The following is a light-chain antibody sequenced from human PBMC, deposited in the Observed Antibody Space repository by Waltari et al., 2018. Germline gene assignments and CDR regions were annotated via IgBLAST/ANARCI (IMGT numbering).Light chain of an antibody. CDR1: TSDVGRSNL. CDR3: CSYAGSSTLL. J-gene: IGLJ2*01. Sequence: QSALPQPASVSGSPGQSVTVSCTGPTSDVGRSNLVPWYQQHPGNAPKLMIYEGSKRPSGVSNRFSGSKSGNTASLTISGLQAEDEADYYCCSYAGSSTLLFGGGTKVTVL. V-gene: IGLV2-23*01. CDR2: EGS.